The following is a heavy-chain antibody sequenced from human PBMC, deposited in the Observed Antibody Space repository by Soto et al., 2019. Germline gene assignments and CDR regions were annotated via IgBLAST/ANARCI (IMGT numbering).Heavy chain of an antibody. CDR2: ISYDGSNK. CDR1: GFTFSSYG. CDR3: AKIESPDWFSGYYYYGMDV. Sequence: QVQLVESGGGVVQPGRSLRLSCAASGFTFSSYGMHWVRQAPGKGLEWVAVISYDGSNKYYADSVKGRFTISRDNSKNTLYLQMNSLRAEDTAVYYCAKIESPDWFSGYYYYGMDVWGQGTTVTVSS. J-gene: IGHJ6*02. D-gene: IGHD3-9*01. V-gene: IGHV3-30*18.